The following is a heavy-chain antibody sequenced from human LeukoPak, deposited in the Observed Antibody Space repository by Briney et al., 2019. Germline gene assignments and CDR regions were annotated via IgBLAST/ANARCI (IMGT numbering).Heavy chain of an antibody. D-gene: IGHD3-10*01. CDR2: ISSSGSTI. J-gene: IGHJ4*02. CDR1: GFTFSSYE. V-gene: IGHV3-48*03. CDR3: ARITMVRGVIPY. Sequence: GGSLRLSCAASGFTFSSYEMNWVRQAPGKGLGWVSYISSSGSTIYYADSVKGRFTISRDNAKNSLYLQMNSLRAEDTAVYYCARITMVRGVIPYWGQGTLVTVSS.